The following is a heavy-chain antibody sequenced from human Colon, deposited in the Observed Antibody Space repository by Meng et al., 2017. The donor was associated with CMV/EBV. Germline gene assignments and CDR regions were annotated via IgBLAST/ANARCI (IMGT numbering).Heavy chain of an antibody. CDR1: GFTFSEYP. J-gene: IGHJ4*02. CDR3: TRDINYNLDH. V-gene: IGHV3-21*06. Sequence: DVQLVESGGXLVKPGGSVRLSCAASGFTFSEYPMNWVRQAPGKGLECISSFNHDATRMYYADSVRGRFTISRDNAKSSLFLQMTGLSVEDTAVYYCTRDINYNLDHWGPGALVTVSS. CDR2: FNHDATRM. D-gene: IGHD4-11*01.